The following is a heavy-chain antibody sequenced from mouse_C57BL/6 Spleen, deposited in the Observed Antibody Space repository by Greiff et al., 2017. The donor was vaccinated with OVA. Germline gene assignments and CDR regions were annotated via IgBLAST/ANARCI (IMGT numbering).Heavy chain of an antibody. Sequence: QVQLQQPGAELVKPGASVKLSCKASGYTFTSYWMQWAKQRPGQGLEWIGEIDPSDSYTNYNQKFKGKATLTVDTPSSTAYMQLSSLTSEDSAVYYCAIDYGSSWNFDYWGQGTTLTVSS. V-gene: IGHV1-50*01. CDR3: AIDYGSSWNFDY. CDR2: IDPSDSYT. D-gene: IGHD1-1*01. CDR1: GYTFTSYW. J-gene: IGHJ2*01.